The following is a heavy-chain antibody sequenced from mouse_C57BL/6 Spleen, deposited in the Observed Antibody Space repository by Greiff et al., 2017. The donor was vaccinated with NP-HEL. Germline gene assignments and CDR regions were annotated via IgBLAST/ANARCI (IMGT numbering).Heavy chain of an antibody. V-gene: IGHV2-2*01. J-gene: IGHJ3*01. CDR2: IWSGGST. CDR3: ATGRQGAWFAY. D-gene: IGHD3-2*01. Sequence: QVQLKESGPGLVQPSQSLSITCTVSGFSLTSYGVHWVRQSPGKGLEWLGVIWSGGSTDYNAAFISRLSISKDNSKSQVFFKMNSLQADDTAIYYCATGRQGAWFAYWGQGTLVTVSA. CDR1: GFSLTSYG.